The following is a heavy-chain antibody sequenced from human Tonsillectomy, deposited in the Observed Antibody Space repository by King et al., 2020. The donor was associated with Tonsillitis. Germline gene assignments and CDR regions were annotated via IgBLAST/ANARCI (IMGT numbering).Heavy chain of an antibody. CDR2: ISYDGSNK. Sequence: VQLVESGGGVVQPGRSLRLSCAASGFTFSSYAMHWVRQAPGKGLEWVAVISYDGSNKYYADSVKGRFTISRDNSKNTLYLQMNSLGAEDTAVYYCARDRYYDILTGRPGWFDPWGQGTLVTVSS. D-gene: IGHD3-9*01. J-gene: IGHJ5*02. CDR3: ARDRYYDILTGRPGWFDP. V-gene: IGHV3-30-3*01. CDR1: GFTFSSYA.